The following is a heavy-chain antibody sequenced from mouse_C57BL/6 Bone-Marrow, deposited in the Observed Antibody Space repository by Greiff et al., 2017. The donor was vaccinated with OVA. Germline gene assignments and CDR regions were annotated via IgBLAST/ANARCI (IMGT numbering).Heavy chain of an antibody. CDR1: GYTFTDYY. D-gene: IGHD1-3*01. CDR2: INPNNGAT. Sequence: EVQLQQSGPELVKPGASVKISCKASGYTFTDYYMNWVKQSHGKSLEWIGDINPNNGATSYNQKFKGKATLTVNKSSSTAYMELRSLTSEDSAVCYCAGVAPCCFDYWGQGTTLTVSS. CDR3: AGVAPCCFDY. J-gene: IGHJ2*01. V-gene: IGHV1-26*01.